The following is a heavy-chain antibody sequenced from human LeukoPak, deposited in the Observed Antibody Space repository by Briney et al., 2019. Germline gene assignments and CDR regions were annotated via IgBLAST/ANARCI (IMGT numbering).Heavy chain of an antibody. CDR1: GGTFSSYA. J-gene: IGHJ6*03. V-gene: IGHV1-69*05. CDR3: ARHPRSTVIGRPDYYYYYMDV. CDR2: IIPIFGTA. Sequence: SVKVSCKASGGTFSSYAISWVRQAPGQGLEWMGGIIPIFGTANYAQKFQGRVTITTDESTSTAYMELSSLRSEDTAVYYCARHPRSTVIGRPDYYYYYMDVWGKGTTVTVSS. D-gene: IGHD4-11*01.